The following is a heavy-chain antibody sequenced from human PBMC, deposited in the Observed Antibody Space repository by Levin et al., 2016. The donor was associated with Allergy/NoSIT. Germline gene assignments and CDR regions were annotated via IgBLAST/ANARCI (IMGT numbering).Heavy chain of an antibody. CDR2: ISSSSSTI. CDR1: GFTFSSYS. D-gene: IGHD5-18*01. J-gene: IGHJ4*02. V-gene: IGHV3-48*01. CDR3: ARGGYSSNTFFDL. Sequence: GGSLRLSCAASGFTFSSYSMNWVRQAPGKGLEWVSYISSSSSTIYYADSVKGRFTISRDNAKNSLYLQMNSLRAEDAAVYYCARGGYSSNTFFDLWGQGALVTVSS.